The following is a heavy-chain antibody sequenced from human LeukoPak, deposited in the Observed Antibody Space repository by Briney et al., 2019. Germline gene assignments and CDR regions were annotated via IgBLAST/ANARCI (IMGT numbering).Heavy chain of an antibody. D-gene: IGHD5-12*01. J-gene: IGHJ3*02. CDR1: GYTFASYD. CDR2: MNPTIGNT. Sequence: AAVKVFCKASGYTFASYDINWVRQATGQRLKWMRWMNPTIGNTGYAQKFQGRVTITRNTSISTAYMELSSLRSEDTAVYYCARWDSGYPATTLNDAFDIWGQGTMVTVSS. V-gene: IGHV1-8*01. CDR3: ARWDSGYPATTLNDAFDI.